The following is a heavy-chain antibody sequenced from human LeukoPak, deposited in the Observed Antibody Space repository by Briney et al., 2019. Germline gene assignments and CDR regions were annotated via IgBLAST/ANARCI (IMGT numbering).Heavy chain of an antibody. CDR2: THHGGNT. D-gene: IGHD2-15*01. V-gene: IGHV4-39*07. J-gene: IGHJ3*02. CDR3: VTFSTVVASPYDAFDI. Sequence: SETLSLTCSVSGDSINRNTYYWGWLRQPPGKGLEWIGETHHGGNTKYSPSLKSRLTISVDKSKNQFSLKLSSVTAADTAIYYCVTFSTVVASPYDAFDIWGQGTMVTVSS. CDR1: GDSINRNTYY.